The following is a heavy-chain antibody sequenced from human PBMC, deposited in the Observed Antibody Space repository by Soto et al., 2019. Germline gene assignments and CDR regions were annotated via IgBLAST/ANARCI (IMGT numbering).Heavy chain of an antibody. CDR1: GDTDTNYV. CDR2: IFPKFGTT. J-gene: IGHJ6*02. CDR3: EAEMTFGKLSVV. Sequence: RASVKVSCKASGDTDTNYVISWVRQAPGQGLEWMGGIFPKFGTTYSAQKLQDRLTITADESTSTVYMQPSSLRLDDTAVYYCEAEMTFGKLSVVWGQGTTVTVSS. V-gene: IGHV1-69*13. D-gene: IGHD3-16*02.